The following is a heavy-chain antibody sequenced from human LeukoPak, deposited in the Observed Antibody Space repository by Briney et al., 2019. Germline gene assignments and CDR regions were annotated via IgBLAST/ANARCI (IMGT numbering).Heavy chain of an antibody. CDR1: GFTFSSYA. D-gene: IGHD5-12*01. CDR2: ISGSGGST. J-gene: IGHJ4*02. CDR3: ASSINSGYTNFDY. Sequence: GGSLRLSCAASGFTFSSYAMSWVRQAPGKGLEWVSAISGSGGSTYYADSVQGRFTISRDNAKNSLYLQMNSLRAEDTAAHYCASSINSGYTNFDYWGQGTLVTVSS. V-gene: IGHV3-23*01.